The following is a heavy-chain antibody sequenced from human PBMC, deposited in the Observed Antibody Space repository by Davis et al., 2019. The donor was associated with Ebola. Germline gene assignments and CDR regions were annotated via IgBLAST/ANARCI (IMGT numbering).Heavy chain of an antibody. CDR2: INQDGGEK. D-gene: IGHD4-11*01. V-gene: IGHV3-7*01. CDR3: ARGGTTVTTPLDY. CDR1: GVTFSSYD. J-gene: IGHJ4*02. Sequence: PGGSLRLSCAASGVTFSSYDMEWVRQAPGKGLEWVANINQDGGEKYYVDSVKGRFTVSRDNAKNTLYLQMNSLRAEDTAVYYCARGGTTVTTPLDYWGQGTQVTVSS.